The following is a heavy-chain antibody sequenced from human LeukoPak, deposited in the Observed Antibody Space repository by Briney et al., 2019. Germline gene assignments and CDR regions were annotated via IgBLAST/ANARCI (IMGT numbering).Heavy chain of an antibody. V-gene: IGHV4-30-4*02. CDR1: GGSISSGDYY. CDR2: IYYSGST. D-gene: IGHD1-26*01. J-gene: IGHJ4*02. CDR3: ARAAYSGSYHSDY. Sequence: SETLSLTCTVSGGSISSGDYYWSWIRQPPGKGLEWIGYIYYSGSTDYNPSLKSRVTISVDTSKNQFSLKLSSVTAADTAVYYCARAAYSGSYHSDYWGQGTLVTVSS.